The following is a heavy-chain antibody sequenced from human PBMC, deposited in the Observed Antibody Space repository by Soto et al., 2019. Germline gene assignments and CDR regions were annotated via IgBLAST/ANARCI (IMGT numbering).Heavy chain of an antibody. CDR2: IKQDGSEK. CDR3: AKRYCSSASCYVEYFDY. D-gene: IGHD2-2*01. CDR1: GFTFSNAW. Sequence: EVQLVESGGGLVKPGGSLRVSCAGSGFTFSNAWMNWVRQAPGKGLEWVADIKQDGSEKFYVDSVKGRFTISRDNAKNSLYLQMNSLRAEDTAVYYCAKRYCSSASCYVEYFDYWGQGTLVTVSS. V-gene: IGHV3-7*01. J-gene: IGHJ4*02.